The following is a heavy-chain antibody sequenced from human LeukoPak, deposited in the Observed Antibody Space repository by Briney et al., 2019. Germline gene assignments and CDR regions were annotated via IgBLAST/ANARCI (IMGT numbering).Heavy chain of an antibody. V-gene: IGHV3-7*01. CDR1: GFTFSSYW. CDR3: ASEGIVEALDY. J-gene: IGHJ4*02. Sequence: PGGSLRLSCTASGFTFSSYWMSWVRQAPGKGLEWVANIKQDGSEKYYVDSVKGRFTISRDNAKNSLYLQMNSLRAEDTAVYYCASEGIVEALDYWGQGTLVTVSS. CDR2: IKQDGSEK. D-gene: IGHD3-22*01.